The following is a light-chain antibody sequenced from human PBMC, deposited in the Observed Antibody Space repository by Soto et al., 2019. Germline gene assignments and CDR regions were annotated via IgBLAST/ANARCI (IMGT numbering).Light chain of an antibody. CDR3: SSYTRASPCV. CDR2: EVS. Sequence: QSALTQPASVSGSPGQSINISCTGTSSDGGGYNYVSWYQQHPGKAPKLMIYEVSNRPSGVSNRFSGSKSGKTASLTISGLQAEDEADYYCSSYTRASPCVFGTGTKVTVL. V-gene: IGLV2-14*01. J-gene: IGLJ1*01. CDR1: SSDGGGYNY.